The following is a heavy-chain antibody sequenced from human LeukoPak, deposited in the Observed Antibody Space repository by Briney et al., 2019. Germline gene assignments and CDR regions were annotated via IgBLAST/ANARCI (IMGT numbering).Heavy chain of an antibody. CDR1: GFTCSSYL. J-gene: IGHJ3*02. D-gene: IGHD5-24*01. CDR2: IKQDGSEK. CDR3: ARIRPGDGYNYDAFDI. V-gene: IGHV3-7*01. Sequence: PGGSLRLSCAASGFTCSSYLMSWVRQAPGKGLEWVANIKQDGSEKYYVDSVKGRFTISRDNAKNSLYLQMNSLRAEDTAVYYCARIRPGDGYNYDAFDIWGQGTMVTVSS.